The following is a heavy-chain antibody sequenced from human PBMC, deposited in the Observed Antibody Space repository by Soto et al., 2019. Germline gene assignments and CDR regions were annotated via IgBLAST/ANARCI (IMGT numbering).Heavy chain of an antibody. V-gene: IGHV1-18*04. CDR3: ARDGERDTGLNFYYYLHGMDA. J-gene: IGHJ6*02. CDR1: GYTFTTYG. Sequence: ASVMVSCKASGYTFTTYGISWVRQAPGQGLEWMGWISPYNGTTKCAEKFQGEMTMTTDTATSTAYMDLRSLRSDDTAVYYCARDGERDTGLNFYYYLHGMDAWGQGTRVTVSS. D-gene: IGHD1-1*01. CDR2: ISPYNGTT.